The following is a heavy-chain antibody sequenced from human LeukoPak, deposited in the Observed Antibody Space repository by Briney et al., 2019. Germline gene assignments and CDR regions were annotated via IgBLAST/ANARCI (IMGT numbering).Heavy chain of an antibody. J-gene: IGHJ5*02. CDR2: INTSGST. V-gene: IGHV4-4*07. CDR1: GGSISSYY. CDR3: ARGVHPLYYYDSSGYLEP. D-gene: IGHD3-22*01. Sequence: SETLSLTCTVSGGSISSYYWSWIRQPAGKGLEWIGRINTSGSTKYNPSLKSRVTMSVDTSKNQFSLKLSSVTAAETAVYYCARGVHPLYYYDSSGYLEPWGQGTLVTVSS.